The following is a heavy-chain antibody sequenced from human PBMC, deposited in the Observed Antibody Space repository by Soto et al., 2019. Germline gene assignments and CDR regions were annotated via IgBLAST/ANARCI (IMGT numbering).Heavy chain of an antibody. V-gene: IGHV1-3*01. J-gene: IGHJ4*02. CDR1: GYTFTSYA. D-gene: IGHD2-21*02. Sequence: ASVKVSCKASGYTFTSYAMHWVRQAPGQRLEWMGWINAGNGNTKYSQKFQGRVTITRDTSASTAYMELSSLRSEDTAVYYCARSIVVVTALDYPGQGTLVTLSS. CDR2: INAGNGNT. CDR3: ARSIVVVTALDY.